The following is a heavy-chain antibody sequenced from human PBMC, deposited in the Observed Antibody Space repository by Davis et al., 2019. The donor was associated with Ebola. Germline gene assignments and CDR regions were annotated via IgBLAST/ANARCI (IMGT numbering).Heavy chain of an antibody. V-gene: IGHV1-3*01. CDR1: GYTFTSYA. CDR2: INAGNGNT. CDR3: ARDLRGLLAFDI. J-gene: IGHJ3*02. D-gene: IGHD3-16*01. Sequence: ASVKVSCKASGYTFTSYAMHWVRQAPGQRLEWMGWINAGNGNTKYSQKFQGRVTITRDTSASTAYMELSSLRSEDTAVYYCARDLRGLLAFDIWGQGTMVTVSS.